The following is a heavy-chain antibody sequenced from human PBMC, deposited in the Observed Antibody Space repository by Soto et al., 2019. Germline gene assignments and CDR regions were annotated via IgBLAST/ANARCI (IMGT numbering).Heavy chain of an antibody. Sequence: GASVKVSCKASGYTFTSYGISWVRQAPGQGLEWMGWISAYNGNTNYAQKLQGRVTMTTDTSTSTAYMELRSLRSEDTAVYYCARAPKGSSLYYFDYWCQGTLVTVSS. CDR3: ARAPKGSSLYYFDY. V-gene: IGHV1-18*01. J-gene: IGHJ4*02. CDR2: ISAYNGNT. D-gene: IGHD6-13*01. CDR1: GYTFTSYG.